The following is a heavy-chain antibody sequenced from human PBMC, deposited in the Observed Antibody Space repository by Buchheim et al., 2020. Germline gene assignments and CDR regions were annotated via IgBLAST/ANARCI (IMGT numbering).Heavy chain of an antibody. Sequence: EVQLLESGGGLVQPGGSLRLSCAVSGFTFSSYAMSWVRQAPGKGLEWVSGISGNSDSTNYADSAKGRFTISRDNSKKTVYLKMNSLRAKDTDVYYCAKVEYGARYYFDSWGRGTL. CDR1: GFTFSSYA. J-gene: IGHJ4*02. CDR2: ISGNSDST. CDR3: AKVEYGARYYFDS. V-gene: IGHV3-23*01. D-gene: IGHD2/OR15-2a*01.